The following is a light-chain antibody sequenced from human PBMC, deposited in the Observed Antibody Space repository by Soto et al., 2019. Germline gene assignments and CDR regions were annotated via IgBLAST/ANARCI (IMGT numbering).Light chain of an antibody. CDR1: QSVSSSY. V-gene: IGKV3-20*01. CDR2: GAS. J-gene: IGKJ1*01. CDR3: QQYGTSPWT. Sequence: EIVLTQSPGTLSLSPGERATLSCRASQSVSSSYLAWYQQKPGQAPRLLIYGASSRATGIPDTFSGSGSGTDFTLTISRLEPEDFAVYYCQQYGTSPWTFGPGTNIEIK.